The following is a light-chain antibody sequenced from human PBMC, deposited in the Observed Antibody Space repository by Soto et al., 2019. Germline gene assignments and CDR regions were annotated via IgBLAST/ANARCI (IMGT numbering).Light chain of an antibody. V-gene: IGLV1-47*01. CDR1: SSNIGSNY. CDR2: RNN. Sequence: QSVLTQPPSASGTPGQRVTISCSGSSSNIGSNYIYWYQQLPGTAPKLLIYRNNQRPSGVPDRFSGSKSGTSASLAISGLRSEDEADYYCAARDDSLSGPVAFASGTKVTVL. J-gene: IGLJ1*01. CDR3: AARDDSLSGPVA.